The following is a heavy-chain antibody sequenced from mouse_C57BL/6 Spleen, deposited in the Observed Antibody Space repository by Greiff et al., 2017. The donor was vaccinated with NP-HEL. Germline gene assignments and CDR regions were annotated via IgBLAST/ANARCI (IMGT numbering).Heavy chain of an antibody. CDR1: GYTFTSYW. Sequence: QVQLQQPGAELVKPGASVKLSCKASGYTFTSYWMHWVKQRPGQGLEWIGWFYPGSGSIKYNEKFKDKATLTADKSSSTVYMELSRLTSEDSAVYFCARHALYYGSSHAMDYWGQGTSVTGSS. D-gene: IGHD1-1*01. V-gene: IGHV1-62-2*01. J-gene: IGHJ4*01. CDR2: FYPGSGSI. CDR3: ARHALYYGSSHAMDY.